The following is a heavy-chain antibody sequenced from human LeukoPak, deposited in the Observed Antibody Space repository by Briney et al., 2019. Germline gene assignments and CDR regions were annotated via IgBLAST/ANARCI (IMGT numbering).Heavy chain of an antibody. V-gene: IGHV3-9*01. J-gene: IGHJ4*02. D-gene: IGHD3-10*01. CDR1: GFTFDDYA. CDR2: ISWNSGSI. Sequence: PGRSLRLSCAASGFTFDDYAMHWVRQAPGKGLEWVSGISWNSGSIGYADSVKGRFTISRDNAKNSLYLQMNSLRAEDTALYYCAKDIAYYYGSGKFDYWGQGTLVTVSS. CDR3: AKDIAYYYGSGKFDY.